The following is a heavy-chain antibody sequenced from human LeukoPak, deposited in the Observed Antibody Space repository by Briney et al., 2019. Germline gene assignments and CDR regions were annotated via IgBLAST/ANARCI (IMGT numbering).Heavy chain of an antibody. Sequence: GSSVKVSCKASGGTFSSYGISWVRQAPGQGLVWMGGIIPIFGTANYAQKFQGRVTTTADESTSTAYMELSSLRSEDTAVYYCARTIDYYGSGSYYKLGYWGQGTLVTVSS. D-gene: IGHD3-10*01. J-gene: IGHJ4*02. CDR1: GGTFSSYG. V-gene: IGHV1-69*01. CDR2: IIPIFGTA. CDR3: ARTIDYYGSGSYYKLGY.